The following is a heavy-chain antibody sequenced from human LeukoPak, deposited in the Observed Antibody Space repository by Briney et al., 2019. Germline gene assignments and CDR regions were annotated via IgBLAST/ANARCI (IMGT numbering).Heavy chain of an antibody. CDR3: ARGKGTYDAFDI. Sequence: ASVKVSCKASGYTFTSYGINWVRQAPGQGLEWMGWISADNGNTNYAQKLQGRVAMTTDTSTNTAYMELRSLRSDDTAVYYCARGKGTYDAFDIWGQGTMVTVSS. V-gene: IGHV1-18*01. CDR1: GYTFTSYG. CDR2: ISADNGNT. D-gene: IGHD3-10*01. J-gene: IGHJ3*02.